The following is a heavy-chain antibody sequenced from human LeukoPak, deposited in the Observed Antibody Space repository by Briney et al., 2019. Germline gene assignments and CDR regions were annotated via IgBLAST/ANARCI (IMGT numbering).Heavy chain of an antibody. D-gene: IGHD6-13*01. V-gene: IGHV1-2*02. CDR1: GYTFTDCY. CDR3: ARAIAVTGTEDGFDI. J-gene: IGHJ3*02. CDR2: INPNNGGT. Sequence: ASVKVSRKTAGYTFTDCYMHWVRQAPGQGLEWMGWINPNNGGTNYAQKFQGRVTMTRDTSISSAYMELSRLTSDGTAVYYCARAIAVTGTEDGFDIWGQGTMVIVSS.